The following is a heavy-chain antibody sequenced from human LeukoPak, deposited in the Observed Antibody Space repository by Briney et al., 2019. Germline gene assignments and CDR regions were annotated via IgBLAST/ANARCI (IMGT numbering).Heavy chain of an antibody. CDR2: INPNNGGT. Sequence: ASVKVSCKAAGYTFTAYYMHWVRQAPGQGLEWMGGINPNNGGTNYPQKFDGRGSMTRDKSISTAYMELPSLRSDDTAVYYWATPYYYDNSGYQFCDIRGQGTKVTVSS. V-gene: IGHV1-2*02. CDR1: GYTFTAYY. J-gene: IGHJ3*02. D-gene: IGHD3-22*01. CDR3: ATPYYYDNSGYQFCDI.